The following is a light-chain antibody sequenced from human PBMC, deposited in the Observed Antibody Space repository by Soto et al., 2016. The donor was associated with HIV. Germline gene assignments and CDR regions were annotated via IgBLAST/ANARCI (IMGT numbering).Light chain of an antibody. CDR1: KTRDKS. J-gene: IGLJ2*01. CDR2: DDS. V-gene: IGLV3-21*02. CDR3: QVWDSSSDHPVV. Sequence: SYVVTQPPSVSVAPGQTARLTCGGNKTRDKSVHWYQQKPGQAPVLLVYDDSDRPSGIPERFSGSNSGNTATLTISGVEAGDEADYHCQVWDSSSDHPVVFGGGTKLTVL.